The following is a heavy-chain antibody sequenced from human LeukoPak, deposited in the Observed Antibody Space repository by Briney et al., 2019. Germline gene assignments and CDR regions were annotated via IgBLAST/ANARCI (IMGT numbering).Heavy chain of an antibody. CDR1: GFTFSSYA. CDR2: ISGSGGST. V-gene: IGHV3-23*01. D-gene: IGHD6-13*01. CDR3: STSPSFGSSWYQFNY. Sequence: RAGGSLRLSCAASGFTFSSYAMSWVRQAPGKGLEWVSAISGSGGSTYYADSVKGRFTISRDNSKNTLYLQKNSLRAEDTAVYYCSTSPSFGSSWYQFNYWGQGALVIVSS. J-gene: IGHJ4*02.